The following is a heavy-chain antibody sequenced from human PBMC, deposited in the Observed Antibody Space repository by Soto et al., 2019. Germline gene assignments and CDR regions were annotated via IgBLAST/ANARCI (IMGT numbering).Heavy chain of an antibody. Sequence: PGGSLRLSCTASGFTFSSYGMHWVRQAPGKGLEWVAVISYDGSNKYYADSVKGRFTISRDNSKNTLYLQMNSLRAEGTAVYYCAKTRDILSYYYGMDVWGQGTTVTVSS. CDR3: AKTRDILSYYYGMDV. D-gene: IGHD3-9*01. CDR1: GFTFSSYG. J-gene: IGHJ6*02. CDR2: ISYDGSNK. V-gene: IGHV3-30*18.